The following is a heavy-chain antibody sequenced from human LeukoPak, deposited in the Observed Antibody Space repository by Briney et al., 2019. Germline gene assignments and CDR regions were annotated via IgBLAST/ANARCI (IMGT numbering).Heavy chain of an antibody. Sequence: GGSLRLSCAASGFTFSSYEMNWVRQAPGKGLEWVSAFSGSGGRTYYADSVKGRFTISRDNSRNTLALQMDSLRAEDTAIYYCAKGFCTSTGCSAGHWGQGTLVTVSS. V-gene: IGHV3-23*01. CDR1: GFTFSSYE. CDR2: FSGSGGRT. J-gene: IGHJ4*02. D-gene: IGHD2-2*01. CDR3: AKGFCTSTGCSAGH.